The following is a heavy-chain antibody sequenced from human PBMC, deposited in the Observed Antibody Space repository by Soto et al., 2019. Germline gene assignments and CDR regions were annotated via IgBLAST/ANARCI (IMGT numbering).Heavy chain of an antibody. CDR3: ARADYYGSSGYHLDY. V-gene: IGHV1-46*01. D-gene: IGHD3-22*01. J-gene: IGHJ4*02. Sequence: QVQVALSGAEVKRPGASVKVSCWASGYPFTNFYIHWVRQAPGQGLEWMGIINPSGGSTAYAQKFLGRVTMTRDTSTSTVYMEVSSLRSEDTAVYYWARADYYGSSGYHLDYWGQGTLVTVSS. CDR2: INPSGGST. CDR1: GYPFTNFY.